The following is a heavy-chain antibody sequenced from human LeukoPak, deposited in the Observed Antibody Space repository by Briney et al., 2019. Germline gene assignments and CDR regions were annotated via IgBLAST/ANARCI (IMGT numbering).Heavy chain of an antibody. CDR2: ISGSGTAI. CDR1: GYTFSSYE. J-gene: IGHJ4*02. V-gene: IGHV3-48*03. D-gene: IGHD3-16*01. Sequence: GGPLTLSCTASGYTFSSYEMNWVREAPGKGLEWVSYISGSGTAIYYAVSVRGRFTISRENAKNSLYLQMNSLRAEDAAVYYCARGGSFSLRTFDYRGQGTLVTVSS. CDR3: ARGGSFSLRTFDY.